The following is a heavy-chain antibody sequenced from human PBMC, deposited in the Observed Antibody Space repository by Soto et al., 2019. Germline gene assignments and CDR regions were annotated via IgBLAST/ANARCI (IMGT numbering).Heavy chain of an antibody. J-gene: IGHJ4*02. V-gene: IGHV4-31*01. CDR2: IYYSGST. D-gene: IGHD2-2*01. Sequence: QVQLQESGPGLVKPSQTLSLTCTVSGGSISSGGYYWSWIRQHPGKGLEWIGYIYYSGSTYYNPSLKSQVTISVNTSKNQFSLKLSSLTAADTAVYYCARGGCSSTSCYVEQIDYWGQGTLVTVSS. CDR1: GGSISSGGYY. CDR3: ARGGCSSTSCYVEQIDY.